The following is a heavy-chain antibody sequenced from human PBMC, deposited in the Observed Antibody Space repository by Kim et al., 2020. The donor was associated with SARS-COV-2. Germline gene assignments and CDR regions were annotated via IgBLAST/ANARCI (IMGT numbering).Heavy chain of an antibody. CDR2: IGTASDT. J-gene: IGHJ6*01. D-gene: IGHD3-3*01. V-gene: IGHV3-13*01. Sequence: GGSLRLSCAASGFTFGSYAMHWVRQATGKGLEWVSAIGTASDTKYSGSSVRGRSTISGDETKNLLYQQINRLTGDAAAFYYSRDNPLRALEWWCQCAMD. CDR3: SRDNPLRALEWWCQCAMD. CDR1: GFTFGSYA.